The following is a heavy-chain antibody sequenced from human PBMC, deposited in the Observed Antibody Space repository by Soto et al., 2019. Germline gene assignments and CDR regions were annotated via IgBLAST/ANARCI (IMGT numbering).Heavy chain of an antibody. V-gene: IGHV3-15*01. D-gene: IGHD2-15*01. CDR2: IKSKTDGGTT. CDR1: GFTFSNAW. Sequence: GGSLRLSCAASGFTFSNAWMSWVRQAPGKGLEWVGRIKSKTDGGTTDYAAPVKGRFTISRDDSKNTLYLQMNSLKTEDTAVYYCTSAVYVVVAATHDYYYYYMDVWGKGTTVTVSS. CDR3: TSAVYVVVAATHDYYYYYMDV. J-gene: IGHJ6*03.